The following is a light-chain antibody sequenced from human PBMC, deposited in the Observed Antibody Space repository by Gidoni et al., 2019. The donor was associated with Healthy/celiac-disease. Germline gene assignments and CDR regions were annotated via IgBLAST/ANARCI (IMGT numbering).Light chain of an antibody. Sequence: SYELTQPPSVSVSPGQTASITCSGDKLGDKYACWYQQKPGQSHVLVIYQDSKRPSGIPERFSGSNSGNTATLTISGTQAMDEADYYCQAWDSSTEVVFGGGTKLTVL. J-gene: IGLJ2*01. CDR3: QAWDSSTEVV. CDR2: QDS. CDR1: KLGDKY. V-gene: IGLV3-1*01.